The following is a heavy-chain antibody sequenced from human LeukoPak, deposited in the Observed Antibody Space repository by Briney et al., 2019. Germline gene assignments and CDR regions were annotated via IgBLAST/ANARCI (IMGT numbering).Heavy chain of an antibody. Sequence: PGGSLRLSCAASGFTFSNAWMSWVRQAPGKGLEWVGRIKSKTDGGTTDYAAPVKGRFTISRDDSKNTLYLQMNSLKTEDPAVYYCTTNYGDYIREYFQHWGQGTLVTVSS. CDR1: GFTFSNAW. CDR2: IKSKTDGGTT. D-gene: IGHD4-17*01. V-gene: IGHV3-15*01. CDR3: TTNYGDYIREYFQH. J-gene: IGHJ1*01.